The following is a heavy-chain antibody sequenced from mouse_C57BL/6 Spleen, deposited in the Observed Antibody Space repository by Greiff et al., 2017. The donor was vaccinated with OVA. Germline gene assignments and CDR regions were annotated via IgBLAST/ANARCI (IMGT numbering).Heavy chain of an antibody. J-gene: IGHJ2*01. D-gene: IGHD1-1*01. Sequence: EVQLQESGPGLVKPSQSLSLTCSVTGYSITSGYYWNWIRQFPGNKLEWMGYISYDGSNNYNPSLKNRISITRDTSKNQFFLKLNSVTTEDTATYYCARGRVIKDFDYWGQGTTLTVSS. V-gene: IGHV3-6*01. CDR2: ISYDGSN. CDR3: ARGRVIKDFDY. CDR1: GYSITSGYY.